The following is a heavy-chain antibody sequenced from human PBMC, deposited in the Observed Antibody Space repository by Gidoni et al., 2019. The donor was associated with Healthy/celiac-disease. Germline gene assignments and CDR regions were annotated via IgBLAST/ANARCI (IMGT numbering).Heavy chain of an antibody. CDR3: ARFSSEAFDI. Sequence: QVQLVESGGGVVQPGRSLRLSCAASGFTFSSYAVHWVRQAQGKGLEWVAVISYDGSNKYYADSVKGRFTISRDNSKNTLYLQMNSLRAEDTAVYYCARFSSEAFDIWGQGTMVTVSS. D-gene: IGHD2-2*01. J-gene: IGHJ3*02. CDR2: ISYDGSNK. V-gene: IGHV3-30-3*01. CDR1: GFTFSSYA.